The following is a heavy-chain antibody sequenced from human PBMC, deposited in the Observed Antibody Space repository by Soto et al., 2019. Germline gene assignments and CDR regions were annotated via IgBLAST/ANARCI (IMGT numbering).Heavy chain of an antibody. CDR2: ISAYNGNT. CDR1: GYTFTSYG. D-gene: IGHD3-9*01. CDR3: ARVHKDPNPNSRGPYDILTGYISPVGPYYYYGMDV. J-gene: IGHJ6*02. V-gene: IGHV1-18*04. Sequence: GASVKVSCKASGYTFTSYGISWVRQAPGQGLEWMGWISAYNGNTNYAQKLQGRVTMTTDTSTSTAYMELRSLRSDDTAVYYCARVHKDPNPNSRGPYDILTGYISPVGPYYYYGMDVWGQGTTVTVSS.